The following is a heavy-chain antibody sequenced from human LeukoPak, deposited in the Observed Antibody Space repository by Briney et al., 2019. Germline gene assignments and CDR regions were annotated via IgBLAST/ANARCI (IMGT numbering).Heavy chain of an antibody. CDR2: ISSSGSTI. V-gene: IGHV3-48*03. CDR1: GFTFSSYE. Sequence: GRSLRLSCAASGFTFSSYEMNWVRQAPGKGLEWVSYISSSGSTIYYADSVKGRFTISRDIAKNSLYLQMDSLRAEDTAVYYCARDTLFSSNSAKDFWGQGTLVTVSS. CDR3: ARDTLFSSNSAKDF. J-gene: IGHJ4*02. D-gene: IGHD6-13*01.